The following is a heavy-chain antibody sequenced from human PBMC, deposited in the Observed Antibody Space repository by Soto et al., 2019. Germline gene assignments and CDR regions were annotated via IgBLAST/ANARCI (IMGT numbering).Heavy chain of an antibody. Sequence: QVVLLQSGAEVKEPGSSVRVSCQVSGSTFNNFAFCWLRQGPGHGPEWMGGIVVISNTAEYSQRFQDRVTITADTSTNTLYMELGSLTVEDTAVYYCARAIKRWEVNYYFDFWGQGTLVTVSS. CDR1: GSTFNNFA. CDR3: ARAIKRWEVNYYFDF. J-gene: IGHJ4*02. V-gene: IGHV1-69*06. D-gene: IGHD1-26*01. CDR2: IVVISNTA.